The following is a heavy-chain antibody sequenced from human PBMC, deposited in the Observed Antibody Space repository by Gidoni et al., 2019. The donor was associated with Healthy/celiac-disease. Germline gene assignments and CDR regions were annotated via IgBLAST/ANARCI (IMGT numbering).Heavy chain of an antibody. CDR3: TRDHWGLYSGYDSFDY. Sequence: EVQLVESGGGLVKPGRSLRLSCTASGFTFGDYAMSWFRQAPGKGLEWVGFIRSKAYGGTTEYAASVKGRFTISRDDSKSIAYLQMNSLKTEDTAVYYCTRDHWGLYSGYDSFDYWGQGTLVTVSS. J-gene: IGHJ4*02. V-gene: IGHV3-49*05. CDR2: IRSKAYGGTT. D-gene: IGHD5-12*01. CDR1: GFTFGDYA.